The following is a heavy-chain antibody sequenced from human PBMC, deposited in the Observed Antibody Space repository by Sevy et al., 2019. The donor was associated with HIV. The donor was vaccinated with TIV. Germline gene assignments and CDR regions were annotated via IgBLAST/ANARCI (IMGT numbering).Heavy chain of an antibody. CDR3: AREVGIAAPRVYYGMDV. D-gene: IGHD6-13*01. Sequence: GGSLRLSCAAPGFTFSSYWMSWVRQAPGKGLEWVANIKQDGSEKYYVDSVKGRFTISRDNAKNSLYLQMNSLRAEDTAVYYCAREVGIAAPRVYYGMDVWGQGTTVTVSS. J-gene: IGHJ6*02. CDR2: IKQDGSEK. V-gene: IGHV3-7*01. CDR1: GFTFSSYW.